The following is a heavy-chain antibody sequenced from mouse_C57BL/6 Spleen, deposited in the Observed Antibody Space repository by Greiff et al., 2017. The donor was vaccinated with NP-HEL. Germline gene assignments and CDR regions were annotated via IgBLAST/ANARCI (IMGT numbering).Heavy chain of an antibody. V-gene: IGHV5-4*01. D-gene: IGHD4-1*01. CDR3: ARTGTYFDY. Sequence: EVQVVESGGGLVKPGGSLKLSCAASGFTFSSYAMSWVCQTPEKRLEWVATISDGGSYTYYPDNVKGRFTISRDNAKNNLYLQMSHLKSEDTAMYYCARTGTYFDYWGQGTTLTVSS. CDR2: ISDGGSYT. CDR1: GFTFSSYA. J-gene: IGHJ2*01.